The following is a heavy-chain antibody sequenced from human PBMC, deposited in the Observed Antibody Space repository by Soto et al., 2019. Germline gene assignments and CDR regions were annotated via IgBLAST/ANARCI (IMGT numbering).Heavy chain of an antibody. V-gene: IGHV4-39*01. CDR2: IYYSGST. CDR3: ARTEVTTKFDY. CDR1: GGSISSSSYY. D-gene: IGHD4-17*01. Sequence: SETLSLTCTVSGGSISSSSYYWGWIRQPPGKGLEWIGSIYYSGSTYYNPSLKSRVTISVDTSKNQFSLKLSSVTAADTAVYYCARTEVTTKFDYWGQGTLVTVSS. J-gene: IGHJ4*02.